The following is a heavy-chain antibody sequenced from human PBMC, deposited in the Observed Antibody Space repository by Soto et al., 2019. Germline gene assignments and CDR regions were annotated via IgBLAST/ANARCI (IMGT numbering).Heavy chain of an antibody. CDR2: ITDTSGDA. CDR1: GVTFRSRA. J-gene: IGHJ4*02. CDR3: ARGSTASFPGSRVFDL. D-gene: IGHD3-10*01. Sequence: EEHLWDSGGDLAQPGGSLRLSCATSGVTFRSRAMSWVRQVPGEGLEWVATITDTSGDAKYADPVRGRFTISRDNSKNTLYVQMNSLRVDDSAIYYCARGSTASFPGSRVFDLWGRGTLVTVSP. V-gene: IGHV3-23*01.